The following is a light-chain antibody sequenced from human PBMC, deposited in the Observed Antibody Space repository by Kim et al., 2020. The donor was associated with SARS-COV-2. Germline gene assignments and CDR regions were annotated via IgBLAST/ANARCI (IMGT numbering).Light chain of an antibody. Sequence: SSELTQDPAVSVALGQTVRITCQGDSLRTYYSSWYQQKPGQAPLLVIYGNNKRPSGIPDRFSGSSSGNTPSLTITGAQAEDEADYYCYSPDSSGKGVFGG. V-gene: IGLV3-19*01. CDR3: YSPDSSGKGV. CDR2: GNN. CDR1: SLRTYY. J-gene: IGLJ2*01.